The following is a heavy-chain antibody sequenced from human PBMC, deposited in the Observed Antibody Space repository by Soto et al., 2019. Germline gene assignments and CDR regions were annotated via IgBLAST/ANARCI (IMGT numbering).Heavy chain of an antibody. J-gene: IGHJ4*02. CDR3: VKGSGSSRPYYFDY. Sequence: EVQLLQSGGGLEQPGGSLRLSCAASGFTFSRYAMTWVRQAPEKGLGWVSSITNGGADTWHADSVKGRFTISRDNSKSTLYLQMTSLRVEDTAIYYCVKGSGSSRPYYFDYWAQGTLVTVSS. CDR1: GFTFSRYA. V-gene: IGHV3-23*01. D-gene: IGHD6-6*01. CDR2: ITNGGADT.